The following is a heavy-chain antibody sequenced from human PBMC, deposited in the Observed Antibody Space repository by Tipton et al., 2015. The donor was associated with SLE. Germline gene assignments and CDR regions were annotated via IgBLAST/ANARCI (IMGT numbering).Heavy chain of an antibody. CDR3: ARPMGSY. V-gene: IGHV4-39*07. CDR1: GGSISSSSYY. CDR2: IYYSGST. Sequence: TLSLTCTVSGGSISSSSYYWGWIRQPPGKGLEWIGSIYYSGSTYYNPSLKSRVTISVDTSSNRFSLRLSSVTAADTAVYYCARPMGSYWGPGTLVTVPS. J-gene: IGHJ4*02. D-gene: IGHD3-10*01.